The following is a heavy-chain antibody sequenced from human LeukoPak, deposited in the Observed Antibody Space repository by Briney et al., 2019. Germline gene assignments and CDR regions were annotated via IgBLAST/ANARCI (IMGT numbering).Heavy chain of an antibody. D-gene: IGHD3-3*01. CDR1: GFTFSSYG. Sequence: GGSLRLSCAASGFTFSSYGMHWVRQAPGKGLEWVAFIWYDGSNKYYADSVKGRFTISRDNSKNSLYLQMNSLRAEDTAVYYCAKDYDPFSEGNTPFDYWGQGTLVTVSS. CDR2: IWYDGSNK. J-gene: IGHJ4*02. CDR3: AKDYDPFSEGNTPFDY. V-gene: IGHV3-30*02.